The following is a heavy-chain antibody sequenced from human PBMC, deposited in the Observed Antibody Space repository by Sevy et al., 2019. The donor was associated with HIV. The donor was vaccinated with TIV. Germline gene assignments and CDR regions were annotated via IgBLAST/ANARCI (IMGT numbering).Heavy chain of an antibody. Sequence: SETLSLTCTVSGDSVSNTNYYWSWIRQPAGKGLEWIGRMKTSGSTNYNPSLKSRVTISVDTSKNQFSLKLSSVTAADMAVYYCARWNYYDSRGFSSFDYWGQGTLVTVSS. D-gene: IGHD3-22*01. CDR2: MKTSGST. CDR3: ARWNYYDSRGFSSFDY. V-gene: IGHV4-61*02. CDR1: GDSVSNTNYY. J-gene: IGHJ4*02.